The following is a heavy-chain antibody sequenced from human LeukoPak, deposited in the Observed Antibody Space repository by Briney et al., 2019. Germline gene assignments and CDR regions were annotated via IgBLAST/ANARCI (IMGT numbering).Heavy chain of an antibody. D-gene: IGHD5-24*01. CDR3: AREKYDSELPDY. CDR1: GYTFSDYY. Sequence: ASVKVSCKASGYTFSDYYMHWVRQAPGQGLEWVGWINPRSGATNSAQKFQGRVTMTRDASISTVYMELSRLTSDDTAVYYCAREKYDSELPDYWGQGTLVTVSS. V-gene: IGHV1-2*02. CDR2: INPRSGAT. J-gene: IGHJ4*02.